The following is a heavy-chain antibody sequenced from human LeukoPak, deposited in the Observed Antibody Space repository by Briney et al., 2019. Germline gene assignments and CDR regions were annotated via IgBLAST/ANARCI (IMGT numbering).Heavy chain of an antibody. D-gene: IGHD2-2*01. Sequence: PSETLSLTCAVYGGSFSSYYWSWIRQPPGKGLEWIGEINHSGSTNYNPSLKSRVTISVDTSKSQFSLKLSSVTAADTAVYYCAILGYCSSASCYAVPNWGQGSLVSDSS. J-gene: IGHJ4*02. CDR1: GGSFSSYY. CDR2: INHSGST. CDR3: AILGYCSSASCYAVPN. V-gene: IGHV4-34*01.